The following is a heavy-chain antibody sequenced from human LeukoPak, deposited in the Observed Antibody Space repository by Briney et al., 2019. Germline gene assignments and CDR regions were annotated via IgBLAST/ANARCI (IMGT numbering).Heavy chain of an antibody. CDR2: IIPIFGTA. V-gene: IGHV1-69*01. J-gene: IGHJ5*01. CDR3: ARAPVVRGVFGWFDF. CDR1: GGTFSSYA. D-gene: IGHD3-10*01. Sequence: SVKVSCKASGGTFSSYASSWVRQAPGQGLEWMGGIIPIFGTANYAQKFQGRVTITADESTSTAYMELSSLRSEDTAVYYCARAPVVRGVFGWFDFWGQGVLVTVSS.